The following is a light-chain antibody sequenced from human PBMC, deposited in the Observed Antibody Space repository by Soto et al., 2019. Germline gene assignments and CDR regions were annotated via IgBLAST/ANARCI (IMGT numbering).Light chain of an antibody. CDR3: QQYHTLRT. CDR2: DAS. Sequence: DIQMTQSPSTLSASVGDTVTITCRASQSIDRWLAWYQQKPGRAPKVLIHDASNLQSGVPSRFSGSGSGTDFTLSISDLQPDDFATYFCQQYHTLRTFGQGTKVDIK. J-gene: IGKJ1*01. V-gene: IGKV1-5*01. CDR1: QSIDRW.